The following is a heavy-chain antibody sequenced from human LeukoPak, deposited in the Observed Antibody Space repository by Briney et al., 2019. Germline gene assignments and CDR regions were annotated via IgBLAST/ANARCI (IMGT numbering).Heavy chain of an antibody. D-gene: IGHD6-19*01. V-gene: IGHV4-59*08. J-gene: IGHJ4*02. CDR1: GGSIRSYY. Sequence: SETLSLTCTVSGGSIRSYYWSWIRQPPGKGLEWIGSYYNSGSTNYNPSLNRRVSMSADLSKNQLSLNLNSVTAADTAVYYCAGGSQWLAFDSWGQGTLVSVSS. CDR3: AGGSQWLAFDS. CDR2: YYNSGST.